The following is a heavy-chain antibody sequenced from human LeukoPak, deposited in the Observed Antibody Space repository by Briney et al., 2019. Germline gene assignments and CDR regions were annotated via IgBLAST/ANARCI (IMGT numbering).Heavy chain of an antibody. Sequence: ASVKVSCKASGGTFSSYAISWVRQAPGQGLEWMGRIIPIFGTANYAQKFQGRVTITTDESTSTAYMELSSLRSEDTAVYYCARAPLGDYENFDYWGQGTLVTVSS. V-gene: IGHV1-69*05. J-gene: IGHJ4*02. D-gene: IGHD4-17*01. CDR1: GGTFSSYA. CDR2: IIPIFGTA. CDR3: ARAPLGDYENFDY.